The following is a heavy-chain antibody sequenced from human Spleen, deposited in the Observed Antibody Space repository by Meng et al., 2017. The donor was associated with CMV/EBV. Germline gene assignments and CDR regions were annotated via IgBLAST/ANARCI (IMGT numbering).Heavy chain of an antibody. J-gene: IGHJ3*02. CDR2: ISGSGRTI. CDR3: ARELDAFDI. CDR1: DFTFSDYY. V-gene: IGHV3-11*01. Sequence: GESLKISCAASDFTFSDYYMTWIRQAPGKGLEWVSYISGSGRTIYYADSVKGRFTISRDNAKKSLFLQMNSLRAEDTAVYYCARELDAFDIWGQGTMVTVSS.